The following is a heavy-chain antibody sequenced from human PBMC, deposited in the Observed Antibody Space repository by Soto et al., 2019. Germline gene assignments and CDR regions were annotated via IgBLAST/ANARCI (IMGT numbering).Heavy chain of an antibody. D-gene: IGHD2-8*01. Sequence: KTSETLSLTCAVSGYSISSSNWWGWIRQPPGKGLEWIGYIYYSGSTYYTPSLKSRVTMSVDTSNNQFSLRLNSVTAVDTEVYYCESKTNSRYYFDYWGQGTVLTVS. CDR1: GYSISSSNW. V-gene: IGHV4-28*01. CDR2: IYYSGST. J-gene: IGHJ4*02. CDR3: ESKTNSRYYFDY.